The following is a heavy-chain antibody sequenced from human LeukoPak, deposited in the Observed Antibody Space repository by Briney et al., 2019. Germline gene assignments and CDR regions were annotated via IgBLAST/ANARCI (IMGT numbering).Heavy chain of an antibody. CDR2: ISANGGRA. Sequence: GGSLRLSCSASGFTFSTYAMHWVRQAPGSGLEYVSSISANGGRAHYADSVKGRFTISRDNSKDTVYLQMSSLRAEDTAVYYCVKDGVTYYYDSSGYYQDAFDIWGQGTMVTVSS. CDR1: GFTFSTYA. CDR3: VKDGVTYYYDSSGYYQDAFDI. J-gene: IGHJ3*02. V-gene: IGHV3-64D*09. D-gene: IGHD3-22*01.